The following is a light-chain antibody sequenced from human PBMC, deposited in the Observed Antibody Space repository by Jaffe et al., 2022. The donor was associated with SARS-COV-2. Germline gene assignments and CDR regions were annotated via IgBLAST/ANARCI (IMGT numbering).Light chain of an antibody. CDR3: CSCASSSTWL. CDR2: EGS. Sequence: QSALTQPASVSGSPGQSITISCTGTSSDVGRYNLVSWFQQFPGKAPKLMVYEGSKRPSGVSNRFSGSKSGNTASLTISGLQAEDEADYYCSCASSSTWLFGGGTKVTVL. CDR1: SSDVGRYNL. J-gene: IGLJ3*02. V-gene: IGLV2-23*01.